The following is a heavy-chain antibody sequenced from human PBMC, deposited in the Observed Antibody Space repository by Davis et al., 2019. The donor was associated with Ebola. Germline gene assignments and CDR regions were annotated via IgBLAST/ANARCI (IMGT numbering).Heavy chain of an antibody. D-gene: IGHD2-15*01. CDR3: DARPCRGNTCYTWGEDV. Sequence: GGSLRLSCAASGFTFSSYAMSWVRQVPGKGLEWVSSISSSGGTTYYTDSVKGRFTISRDNSKNTLSLQMNSLRADDTAVYYCDARPCRGNTCYTWGEDVWDQGTTVTVSS. V-gene: IGHV3-23*01. CDR2: ISSSGGTT. J-gene: IGHJ6*02. CDR1: GFTFSSYA.